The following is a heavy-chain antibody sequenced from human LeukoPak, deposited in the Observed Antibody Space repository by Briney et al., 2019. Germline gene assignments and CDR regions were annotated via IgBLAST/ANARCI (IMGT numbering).Heavy chain of an antibody. Sequence: GSLRLSCAASGFTFSSYSMNWVRQAPGKGLEWVSSISSSSSYIYYADSVKGRFTISRDNAKNSLYLQMNSLRAEDTAVYYCARDGQQLVRGWFDPWGQGTLVTVSS. CDR2: ISSSSSYI. D-gene: IGHD6-13*01. V-gene: IGHV3-21*01. CDR3: ARDGQQLVRGWFDP. CDR1: GFTFSSYS. J-gene: IGHJ5*02.